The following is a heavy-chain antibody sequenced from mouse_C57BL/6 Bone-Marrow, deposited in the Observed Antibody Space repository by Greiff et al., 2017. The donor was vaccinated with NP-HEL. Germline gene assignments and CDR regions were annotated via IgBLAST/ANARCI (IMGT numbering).Heavy chain of an antibody. Sequence: QVQLQQSGAELVRPGTSVKVSCKASGYAFTNYLIEWVTQRPGQGLEWIGVINPGSGGTNYNEKFKGKATLTADKSSSTAYMQLSSLTSEDSAVYFCARSSYSNYENAMDYWGQGTSVTVSS. J-gene: IGHJ4*01. CDR3: ARSSYSNYENAMDY. CDR1: GYAFTNYL. CDR2: INPGSGGT. D-gene: IGHD2-5*01. V-gene: IGHV1-54*01.